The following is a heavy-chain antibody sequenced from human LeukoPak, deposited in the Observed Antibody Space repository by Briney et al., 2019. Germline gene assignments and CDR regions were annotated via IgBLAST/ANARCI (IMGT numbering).Heavy chain of an antibody. CDR1: GGSFSGYY. D-gene: IGHD3-22*01. Sequence: SETLSLTCAVYGGSFSGYYWSWIRQHPGKGLEWIGYIYYSGSTYYNPSLKSRVTISVDTSKNQFSLKLSSVTAADTAVYYCARVVSYYDSSGYYHGMDVWGQGTTVTVSS. J-gene: IGHJ6*02. CDR2: IYYSGST. V-gene: IGHV4-31*11. CDR3: ARVVSYYDSSGYYHGMDV.